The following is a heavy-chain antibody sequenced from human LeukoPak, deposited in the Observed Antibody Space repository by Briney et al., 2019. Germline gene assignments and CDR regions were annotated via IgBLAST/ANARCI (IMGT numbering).Heavy chain of an antibody. CDR2: IYWNDDK. J-gene: IGHJ4*02. D-gene: IGHD3-16*01. CDR3: ARRGGV. V-gene: IGHV2-5*01. CDR1: GFSLTTPGMG. Sequence: SGPTLVNPTQTLTLTCTFSGFSLTTPGMGVGWIRQPPGKALEWLALIYWNDDKRHSPSLKSRLTITMDTSKNQVVLTMTNMDPADTATYYCARRGGVWGQGTLVTVSS.